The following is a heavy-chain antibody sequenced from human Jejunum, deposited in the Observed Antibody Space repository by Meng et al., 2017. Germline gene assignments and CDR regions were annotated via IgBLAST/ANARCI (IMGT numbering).Heavy chain of an antibody. Sequence: GESLKISCAASEFTFSDDWMTCVRQAPGKGLEWVANIKEEGSEKYYVDSVKGRFTISRDNAKNSLFLQMNSLRVEDTAVYYCASIRRGLSYFDYWGQGTLVTVSS. J-gene: IGHJ4*02. CDR1: EFTFSDDW. D-gene: IGHD3-10*01. CDR2: IKEEGSEK. CDR3: ASIRRGLSYFDY. V-gene: IGHV3-7*01.